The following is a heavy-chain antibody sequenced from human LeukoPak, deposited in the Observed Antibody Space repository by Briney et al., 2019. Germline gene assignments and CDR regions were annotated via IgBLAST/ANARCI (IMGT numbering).Heavy chain of an antibody. J-gene: IGHJ4*02. CDR3: ARGVVWGVFDY. Sequence: SETLSLTCAVYGGSFSGYYWSWIRQPPGKGLEWIGEINHSGSTNYNPPLKSRVTISVDTSKNQFSLKLSSVTAADAAVYYCARGVVWGVFDYWGQGTLVTVSS. V-gene: IGHV4-34*01. CDR2: INHSGST. CDR1: GGSFSGYY. D-gene: IGHD3-10*01.